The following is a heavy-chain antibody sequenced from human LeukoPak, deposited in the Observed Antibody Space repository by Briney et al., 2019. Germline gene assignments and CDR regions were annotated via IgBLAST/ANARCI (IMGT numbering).Heavy chain of an antibody. CDR3: ARPTSKLGSFDY. Sequence: PSETLSLTCAVSGGSISSSNWWSWARQPPGKGLEWIGEIYHSGSTNYNPSLKSRVTISVDTSKNQFSLKMRSVTAAGTAVYYCARPTSKLGSFDYWGQGTLVTVSS. CDR2: IYHSGST. J-gene: IGHJ4*02. D-gene: IGHD2/OR15-2a*01. V-gene: IGHV4-4*02. CDR1: GGSISSSNW.